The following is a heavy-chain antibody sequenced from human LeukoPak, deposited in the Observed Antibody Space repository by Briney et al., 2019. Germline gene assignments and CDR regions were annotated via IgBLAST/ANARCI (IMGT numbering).Heavy chain of an antibody. CDR3: ARSQGGQRPYYFDY. CDR2: IYHSGST. CDR1: GYSISSGYF. V-gene: IGHV4-38-2*02. D-gene: IGHD2-15*01. J-gene: IGHJ4*02. Sequence: SETLSLTCTVSGYSISSGYFWGWIRQPPGKGLECIGTIYHSGSTYYNPSLKSRVTISVDTSKNQFSLKLNSVTAADTAVYYCARSQGGQRPYYFDYWGQGTLVTVSS.